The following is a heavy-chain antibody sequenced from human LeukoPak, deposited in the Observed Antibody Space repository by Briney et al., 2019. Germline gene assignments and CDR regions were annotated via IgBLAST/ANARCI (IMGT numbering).Heavy chain of an antibody. J-gene: IGHJ6*02. CDR1: GGTFTNYA. CDR2: IIRETGRA. CDR3: ARGRYSSGWKSYSSHYYYGLDV. V-gene: IGHV1-69*13. D-gene: IGHD6-19*01. Sequence: GASVKVSCKASGGTFTNYAISWVRQAPGQGLEWMGGIIRETGRADYAQKFQGRDTITADDSTSTAYTELSSLRSEDTAAYYCARGRYSSGWKSYSSHYYYGLDVWGQGTTVTVSS.